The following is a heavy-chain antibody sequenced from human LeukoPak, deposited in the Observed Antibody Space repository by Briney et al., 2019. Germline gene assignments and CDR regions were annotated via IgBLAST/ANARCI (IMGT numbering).Heavy chain of an antibody. CDR2: ISYGGNNK. CDR3: ARSAIAAAPFDY. CDR1: GFTFSSYA. D-gene: IGHD6-13*01. Sequence: PGGSLRLSCAASGFTFSSYAMHWVRQAPGKGLEWVAVISYGGNNKYYADSVKGRFTISRDNSKNTLYLQMNSLRAEDTAVYYCARSAIAAAPFDYWGQGTLVTVSS. V-gene: IGHV3-30-3*01. J-gene: IGHJ4*02.